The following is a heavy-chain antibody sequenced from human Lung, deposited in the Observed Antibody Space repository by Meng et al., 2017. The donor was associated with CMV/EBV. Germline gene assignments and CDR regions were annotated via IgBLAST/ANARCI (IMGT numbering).Heavy chain of an antibody. CDR2: IYYSGST. D-gene: IGHD3-3*01. CDR3: ARARGHYDFWSGYLNWFDP. V-gene: IGHV4-30-4*08. Sequence: SETLSLTCTVSGGSISSGDYYWSWIRQPPGKGLEWIGYIYYSGSTYYNPSLKSRVTISVDTSKNQFSLKLSSVTAADTAVYYCARARGHYDFWSGYLNWFDPWGQGTLVTVSS. CDR1: GGSISSGDYY. J-gene: IGHJ5*02.